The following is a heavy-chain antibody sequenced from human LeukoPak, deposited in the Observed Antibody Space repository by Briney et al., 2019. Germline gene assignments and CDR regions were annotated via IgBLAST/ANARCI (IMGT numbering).Heavy chain of an antibody. J-gene: IGHJ4*02. V-gene: IGHV1-2*02. Sequence: ASVKVSCKASGYTFTGYYMHWVRQAPGQGLEWMGWINPDSGGTNYAQKFQGRVTMTRDTSISTAYMELSRLRSDDTAVYYCARDRSGELFLGYWGQGTLVTVSS. CDR2: INPDSGGT. CDR3: ARDRSGELFLGY. D-gene: IGHD3-10*01. CDR1: GYTFTGYY.